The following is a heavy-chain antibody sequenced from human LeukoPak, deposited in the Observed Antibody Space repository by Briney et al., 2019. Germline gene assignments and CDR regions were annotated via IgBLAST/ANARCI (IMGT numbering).Heavy chain of an antibody. CDR1: GGSISSGGYY. D-gene: IGHD3-10*01. J-gene: IGHJ4*02. V-gene: IGHV4-31*03. Sequence: SQTLSLTCTVSGGSISSGGYYWTWIRQHPGKGLEWIGYIYYSGSTYYNPSLKSRLTMSVDTSKNQFSLKLSSVTAADTGVYYCARGAARGVMDFDYWGQGTLVSVSS. CDR3: ARGAARGVMDFDY. CDR2: IYYSGST.